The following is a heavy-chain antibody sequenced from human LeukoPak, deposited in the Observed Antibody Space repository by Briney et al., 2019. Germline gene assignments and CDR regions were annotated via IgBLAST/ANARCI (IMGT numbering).Heavy chain of an antibody. CDR2: ISSSSSYK. V-gene: IGHV3-21*04. CDR3: TTPRGQGGSYPFDY. Sequence: GGSLRLSCAASGFTFSSYSMNWVRQAPGKGLEWVSFISSSSSYKYYADSVKGRFTISRDNAKNSLYLQMNSLKTEDTAVYYCTTPRGQGGSYPFDYWGQGTLVTVSS. J-gene: IGHJ4*02. D-gene: IGHD1-26*01. CDR1: GFTFSSYS.